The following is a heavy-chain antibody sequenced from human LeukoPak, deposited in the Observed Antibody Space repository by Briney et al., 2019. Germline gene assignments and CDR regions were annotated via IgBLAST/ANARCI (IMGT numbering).Heavy chain of an antibody. V-gene: IGHV3-48*01. CDR3: ARGSTFGGVISDF. Sequence: GGSLRLSCAASGFTFSKFEMNWVRQIPGKGLVWLSFITRSSRIIYYADSVKGRFTISRDNANNSLHLQMNSLRVEDTGIYFCARGSTFGGVISDFWGQGTLVTVSS. D-gene: IGHD3-16*02. J-gene: IGHJ4*02. CDR2: ITRSSRII. CDR1: GFTFSKFE.